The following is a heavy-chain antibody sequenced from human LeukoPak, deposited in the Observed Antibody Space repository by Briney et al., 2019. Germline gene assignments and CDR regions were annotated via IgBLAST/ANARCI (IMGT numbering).Heavy chain of an antibody. V-gene: IGHV3-74*01. Sequence: PGGSLRLSCAASGFTFSAYWMHWVRQIPGKGLVWVSHISSDGTTTTYADSVKGRFTISRDNAKNTLYLQMNSLRAEDTAVYYCASYYYDNGGYWDAFDIWGQGTMVTVSS. D-gene: IGHD3-22*01. CDR2: ISSDGTTT. CDR3: ASYYYDNGGYWDAFDI. J-gene: IGHJ3*02. CDR1: GFTFSAYW.